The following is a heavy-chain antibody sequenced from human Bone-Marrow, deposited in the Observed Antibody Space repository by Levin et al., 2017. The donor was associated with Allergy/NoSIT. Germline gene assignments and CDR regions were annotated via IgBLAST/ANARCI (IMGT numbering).Heavy chain of an antibody. J-gene: IGHJ4*02. CDR3: ARDRDEKGFDY. V-gene: IGHV4-59*12. CDR1: GGSISSYY. Sequence: SETLSLTCTVSGGSISSYYWSWIRQPPGKGLEWIGYIYYSGSTNYNPSLKSRVTISVDTSKNQFSLKLSSVTAADTAVYYCARDRDEKGFDYWGQGTLVTVSS. CDR2: IYYSGST.